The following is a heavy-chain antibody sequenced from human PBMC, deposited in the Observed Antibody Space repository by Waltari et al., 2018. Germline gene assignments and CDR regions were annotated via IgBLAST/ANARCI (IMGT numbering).Heavy chain of an antibody. CDR3: ARGATFGGVIVYFDY. D-gene: IGHD3-16*02. J-gene: IGHJ4*02. CDR2: IIPIFGTA. Sequence: QVQLVQSGAEVKKPGSSVKVSCKASGGPFSSYAISWVRQAPGQGLEWMGRIIPIFGTANYAQKFQGKVTITADEATSTAYMELSSLRSEDTAVYYCARGATFGGVIVYFDYWGQGTLVTVSS. CDR1: GGPFSSYA. V-gene: IGHV1-69*15.